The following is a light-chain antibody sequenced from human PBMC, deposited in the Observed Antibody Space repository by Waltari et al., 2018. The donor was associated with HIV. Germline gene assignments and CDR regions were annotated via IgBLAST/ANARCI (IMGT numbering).Light chain of an antibody. CDR1: SSNVGGYNY. CDR3: GSYITNTNVL. Sequence: QSALTQPASVSGSPGQSITISCTGTSSNVGGYNYVSWYQQHPGKAPQLIIYEVSNRPLGVSNRVSGSKSGTTVSLTISGLQAEADAYYYCGSYITNTNVLFGGGTRPTVL. V-gene: IGLV2-14*01. CDR2: EVS. J-gene: IGLJ2*01.